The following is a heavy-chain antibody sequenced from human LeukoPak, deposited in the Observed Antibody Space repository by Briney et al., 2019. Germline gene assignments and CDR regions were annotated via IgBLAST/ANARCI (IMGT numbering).Heavy chain of an antibody. CDR2: INTNTGNP. CDR3: ARVGTGATGYYYYGMDV. D-gene: IGHD1-26*01. J-gene: IGHJ6*02. Sequence: ASVKVSCKASGYTFTSYAMNWVRQAPRQGLEWMGWINTNTGNPTYAQGFTGRFVFSLDTSVSTAYLQISSLKAEDTAVYYCARVGTGATGYYYYGMDVWGQGTTVTVSS. V-gene: IGHV7-4-1*02. CDR1: GYTFTSYA.